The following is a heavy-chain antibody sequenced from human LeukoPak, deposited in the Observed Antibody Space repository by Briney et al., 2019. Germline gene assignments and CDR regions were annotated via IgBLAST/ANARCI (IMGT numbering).Heavy chain of an antibody. CDR3: AKALNYWYFDL. Sequence: GGPLRLSCAVSGFTFSSYDMTWGPQAPGKGLEWVSASCTYDGTTYADSVTGRLTISRDNCKNTLYLQMNSLRVEDTATYYCAKALNYWYFDLWGRGSLVTVSS. CDR1: GFTFSSYD. CDR2: SCTYDGTT. J-gene: IGHJ2*01. V-gene: IGHV3-23*01.